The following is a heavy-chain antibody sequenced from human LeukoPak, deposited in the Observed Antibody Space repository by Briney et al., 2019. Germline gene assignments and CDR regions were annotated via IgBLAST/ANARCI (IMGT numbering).Heavy chain of an antibody. CDR2: ISGSGGST. CDR3: ARTPLDYYDSSGYYFDY. CDR1: GFTFSSDA. V-gene: IGHV3-23*01. J-gene: IGHJ4*02. Sequence: GGSLRLSSAASGFTFSSDAMSWVRQAPGKGLEWVSAISGSGGSTYYADSVKGRFTISRDNAKNSLYLQMNSPRAEDTAVYYCARTPLDYYDSSGYYFDYWGQGTLVTVSS. D-gene: IGHD3-22*01.